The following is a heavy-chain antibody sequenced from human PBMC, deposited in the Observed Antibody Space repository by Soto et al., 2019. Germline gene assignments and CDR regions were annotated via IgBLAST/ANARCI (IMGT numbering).Heavy chain of an antibody. CDR3: ARGGDYYDSSGSYYFDY. CDR2: ISSSSSTI. J-gene: IGHJ4*02. Sequence: GGSLRLSCAASGFTFSSYSMNWVRQAPGKGLEWVSYISSSSSTIYYADSVKGRFTISRDNAKNSLYLQMNSLRDEDTAVYYCARGGDYYDSSGSYYFDYWGQGTLVTVSS. CDR1: GFTFSSYS. V-gene: IGHV3-48*02. D-gene: IGHD3-22*01.